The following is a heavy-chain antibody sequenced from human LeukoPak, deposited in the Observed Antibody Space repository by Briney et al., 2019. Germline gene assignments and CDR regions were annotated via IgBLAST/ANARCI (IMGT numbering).Heavy chain of an antibody. CDR2: INPNGGGT. D-gene: IGHD1-26*01. V-gene: IGHV1-46*01. CDR3: AREPPGATRGFDY. CDR1: GYTFTPYH. J-gene: IGHJ4*02. Sequence: ASAKVSCKASGYTFTPYHIHWVRQAPGQGLEWMGMINPNGGGTNYAQKFHGRVSMTSDTPTSTVYMDLSSLTSEDTAVYYCAREPPGATRGFDYWGQGTLVSVSS.